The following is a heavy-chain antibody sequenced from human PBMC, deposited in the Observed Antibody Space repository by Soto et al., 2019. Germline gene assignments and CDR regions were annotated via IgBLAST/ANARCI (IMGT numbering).Heavy chain of an antibody. CDR2: MYPGDSDT. J-gene: IGHJ4*02. V-gene: IGHV5-51*01. CDR1: GYDFNTNW. D-gene: IGHD3-3*01. Sequence: PGESLKISCRGSGYDFNTNWFGWVRQLPGRGLEWVGIMYPGDSDTRYNPSLQGHVTLSVDVTVSTAFLQWRRLETSDTGMYFCARLPRDCNKTSCYYADHWGQGTQVTVSS. CDR3: ARLPRDCNKTSCYYADH.